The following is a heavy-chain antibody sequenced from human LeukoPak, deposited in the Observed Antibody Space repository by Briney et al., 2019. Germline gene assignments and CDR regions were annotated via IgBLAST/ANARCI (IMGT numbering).Heavy chain of an antibody. V-gene: IGHV3-30*18. D-gene: IGHD3-10*01. CDR2: ISNDGNNK. Sequence: QSGGSLRLSCEASGFTFSSYGIHWVRQAPGKGLEWVAAISNDGNNKYYADSVKGRFTISRDNSKNTLYLQMNSLRAEDTAVYYCAEEIYYGSGSYPDYWGQGTLVIVPS. CDR1: GFTFSSYG. J-gene: IGHJ4*02. CDR3: AEEIYYGSGSYPDY.